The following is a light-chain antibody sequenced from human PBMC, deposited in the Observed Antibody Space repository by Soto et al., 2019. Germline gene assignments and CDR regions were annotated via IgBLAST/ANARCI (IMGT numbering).Light chain of an antibody. CDR2: DNN. CDR3: GTWHSDSYV. Sequence: QSVLSQPPSVSAAPGQKVTIPCSGGSSNIGSNDGCWYHQVPGTAPKVLIYDNNKRPSGIPDRFSGSKSGTSATLGISGLQTGDEADYYCGTWHSDSYVYGSGTKVTVL. CDR1: SSNIGSND. V-gene: IGLV1-51*01. J-gene: IGLJ1*01.